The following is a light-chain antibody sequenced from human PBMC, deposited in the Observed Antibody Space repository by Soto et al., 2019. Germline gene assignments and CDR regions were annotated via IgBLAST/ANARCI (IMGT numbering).Light chain of an antibody. CDR2: YNN. J-gene: IGLJ1*01. V-gene: IGLV1-44*01. CDR3: AAWDDTLKRYV. Sequence: QSVLTQPPSASETPGQTVSISCSGSNSNIASNTVNWYQHLPGTAPKLLIYYNNQRPSRVPDRFSGSKSGTSASLAISGLQSEDESDHYCAAWDDTLKRYVFGTGTQLTVL. CDR1: NSNIASNT.